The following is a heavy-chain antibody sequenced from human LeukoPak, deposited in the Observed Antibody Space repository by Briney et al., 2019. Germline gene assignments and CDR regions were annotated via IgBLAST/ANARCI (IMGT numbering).Heavy chain of an antibody. V-gene: IGHV3-30*02. CDR1: GFTFSSYG. CDR2: IRYDGSNK. Sequence: GRSLRLSCAAPGFTFSSYGMHWVRQAPGKGLEWVAFIRYDGSNKYYADSVKGRFTISRDNSKNTLYLQMNSLRAEDTAVYYCARTYYYGSGSPPYYYYYMDVWGKGTTVTISS. J-gene: IGHJ6*03. CDR3: ARTYYYGSGSPPYYYYYMDV. D-gene: IGHD3-10*01.